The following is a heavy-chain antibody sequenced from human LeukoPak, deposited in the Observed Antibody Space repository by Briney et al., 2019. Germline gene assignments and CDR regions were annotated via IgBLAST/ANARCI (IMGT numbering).Heavy chain of an antibody. CDR1: GFSFSDHY. J-gene: IGHJ3*02. Sequence: GGSLRLSCAASGFSFSDHYMDWVRQAPGKGLEWVGRTRNKAHSYTTEYAASVKGRFTISRDDSKNSLYLQMNSLKTEDTAVYYCARSEWLHAFDIWGQGTMVTVSS. V-gene: IGHV3-72*01. CDR3: ARSEWLHAFDI. D-gene: IGHD3-3*01. CDR2: TRNKAHSYTT.